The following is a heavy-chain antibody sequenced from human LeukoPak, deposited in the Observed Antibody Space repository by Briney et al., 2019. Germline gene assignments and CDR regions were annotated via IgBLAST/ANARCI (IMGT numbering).Heavy chain of an antibody. CDR3: ARGSPMGAMIVVVMAFDY. V-gene: IGHV1-18*04. J-gene: IGHJ4*02. CDR1: GYTFTSYY. Sequence: ASVKLSCKASGYTFTSYYFHWVRQAPGPGLEWMGWISAYNGNTNYAQKLQGRVTMTTDTSTSTAYIELRSLRSDDTAVYCCARGSPMGAMIVVVMAFDYWGQGTLVTVSS. CDR2: ISAYNGNT. D-gene: IGHD3-22*01.